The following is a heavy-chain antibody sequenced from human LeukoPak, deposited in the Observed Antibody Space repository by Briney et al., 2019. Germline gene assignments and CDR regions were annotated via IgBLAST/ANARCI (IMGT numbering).Heavy chain of an antibody. V-gene: IGHV5-51*01. D-gene: IGHD3-16*02. CDR3: ARRYDYVWGSYRPTDAFDI. Sequence: GESLKISCRGSGYSFTSYWIGWVRQMPGKGLEWMGIIYPGDSDTRYSPSFQGQVTISADKSISTAYLQWSSLKASDTAMYYCARRYDYVWGSYRPTDAFDIWGQGTMVTVSS. CDR1: GYSFTSYW. CDR2: IYPGDSDT. J-gene: IGHJ3*02.